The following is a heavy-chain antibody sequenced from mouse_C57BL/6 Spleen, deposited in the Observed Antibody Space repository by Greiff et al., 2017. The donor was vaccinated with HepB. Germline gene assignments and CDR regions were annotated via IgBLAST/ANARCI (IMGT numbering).Heavy chain of an antibody. V-gene: IGHV5-6*01. CDR1: GFTFSSYG. CDR2: ISSGGSYT. J-gene: IGHJ2*01. CDR3: ASLTGSY. Sequence: EVKVVESGGDLVKPGGSLKLSCAASGFTFSSYGMSWVRQTPDKRLEWVATISSGGSYTYYPDSVKGRFTISRDNAKNTLYLQMSSLKSEDTAMYYCASLTGSYWGQGTTLTVSS. D-gene: IGHD4-1*01.